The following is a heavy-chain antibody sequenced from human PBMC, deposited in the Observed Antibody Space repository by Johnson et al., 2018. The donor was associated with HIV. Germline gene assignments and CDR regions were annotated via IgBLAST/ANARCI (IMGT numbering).Heavy chain of an antibody. CDR1: GFTFRDAW. CDR2: IKSKSDGGTT. J-gene: IGHJ3*02. Sequence: VQLVESGGGLVKPGGSLRVSCAASGFTFRDAWMSWVRQAPGKGLEWVGRIKSKSDGGTTDYAAPVKGRFTISRDDSKNTLYLQMNSPKTEDTAVYYCTTEVMEWELQVGWTRAFDIWGQGTMVTVSS. CDR3: TTEVMEWELQVGWTRAFDI. V-gene: IGHV3-15*01. D-gene: IGHD1-26*01.